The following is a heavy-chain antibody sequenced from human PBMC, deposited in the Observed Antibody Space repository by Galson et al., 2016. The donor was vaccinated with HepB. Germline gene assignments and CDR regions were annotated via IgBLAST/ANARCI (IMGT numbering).Heavy chain of an antibody. CDR2: IYYSGTT. CDR1: GDSISTSAYY. J-gene: IGHJ4*02. CDR3: ARGDTSDSPGRDY. V-gene: IGHV4-31*03. Sequence: LSLTCTVSGDSISTSAYYWSWIRQHPGKGLEWIGYIYYSGTTYYNPSLKSRLIISVDTSKNQFSLELSSVTAADTAVYYCARGDTSDSPGRDYWGQGTLVTVSA. D-gene: IGHD2-21*01.